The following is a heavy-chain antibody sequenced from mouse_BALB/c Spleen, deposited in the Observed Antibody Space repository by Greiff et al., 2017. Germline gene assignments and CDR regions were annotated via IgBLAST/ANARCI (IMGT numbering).Heavy chain of an antibody. CDR1: GFTFSSFG. D-gene: IGHD1-1*01. J-gene: IGHJ2*01. Sequence: DVQLVESGGGLVQPGGSRKLSCAASGFTFSSFGMHWVRQAPEKGLEWVAYISSGSSTIYYADTVKGRFTISRDNPKNTLFLQMTSLRSEDTAMYYCARGDYGTREYYFDYWGQGTTLTVSS. CDR2: ISSGSSTI. V-gene: IGHV5-17*02. CDR3: ARGDYGTREYYFDY.